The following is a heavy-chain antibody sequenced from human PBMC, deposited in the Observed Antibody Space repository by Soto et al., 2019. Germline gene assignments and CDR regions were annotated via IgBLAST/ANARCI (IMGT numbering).Heavy chain of an antibody. Sequence: GGSLRLSCAASGVTFSSYWMHWVRQAPGKGLVWVSRINSDGSSTSYADSVKGRFTISRDNAKNTLYLQMNSLRAEDTAVYYSARAFGELLPYYYYYGMDVWGQGTTVTVSS. CDR2: INSDGSST. V-gene: IGHV3-74*01. D-gene: IGHD3-10*01. CDR3: ARAFGELLPYYYYYGMDV. CDR1: GVTFSSYW. J-gene: IGHJ6*02.